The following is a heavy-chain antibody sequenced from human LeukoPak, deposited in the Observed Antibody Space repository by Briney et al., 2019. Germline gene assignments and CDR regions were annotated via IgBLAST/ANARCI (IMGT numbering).Heavy chain of an antibody. CDR1: GGSISSYY. J-gene: IGHJ3*02. CDR2: IYTSGGT. V-gene: IGHV4-4*07. CDR3: ARDYHYDSSGYPHDAFDI. Sequence: PSETLSLTCTVSGGSISSYYWSWIRQPAGKGLEWIGRIYTSGGTNYNPSLKSRVTMSVDTSKNQFSLKLSSVTAADTAVYYCARDYHYDSSGYPHDAFDIWGQGTMVTVSS. D-gene: IGHD3-22*01.